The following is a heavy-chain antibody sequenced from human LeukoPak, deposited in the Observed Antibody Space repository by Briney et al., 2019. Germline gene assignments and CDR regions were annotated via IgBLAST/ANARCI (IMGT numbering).Heavy chain of an antibody. V-gene: IGHV4-38-2*02. D-gene: IGHD2-8*02. CDR1: GYSITSGYY. J-gene: IGHJ5*02. CDR2: VYHTGST. Sequence: PLETLSLTCTVSGYSITSGYYWGWIRPPPGKGLEYIGFVYHTGSTYYNPSLRSRVTMSVDTSKNQFSLNLTSVTAADTAVYFCARLVGSFSSKNWFDPWGQGTLVTVSS. CDR3: ARLVGSFSSKNWFDP.